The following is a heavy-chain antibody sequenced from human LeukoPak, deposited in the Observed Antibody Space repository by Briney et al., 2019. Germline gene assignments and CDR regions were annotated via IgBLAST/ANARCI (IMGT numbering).Heavy chain of an antibody. CDR1: GGSISSGGYS. D-gene: IGHD3-10*01. CDR2: IYHSGST. Sequence: HPSQTLSLTCAVSGGSISSGGYSWSWIRRPPGKGLEWNGYIYHSGSTYYNPSPKSRVTMSVDRSKNQFSLKLSSVTAADTAVYYCARTYMVRGVIIEAFDYWGQGTLVTVSS. V-gene: IGHV4-30-2*01. CDR3: ARTYMVRGVIIEAFDY. J-gene: IGHJ4*02.